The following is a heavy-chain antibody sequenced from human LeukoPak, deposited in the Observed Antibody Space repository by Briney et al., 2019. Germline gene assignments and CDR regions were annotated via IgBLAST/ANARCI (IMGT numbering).Heavy chain of an antibody. Sequence: PGGSLRLSCAASGFTFSSYAMHWVRQAPGKGLEWVAVISYDGSNKYYADSVKGRFIISRDNSKNTLYLQMNSLRAEDTAVYYCARVASSSSWYRPYYYGMDVWGQGTTVTVSS. CDR2: ISYDGSNK. CDR3: ARVASSSSWYRPYYYGMDV. D-gene: IGHD6-13*01. J-gene: IGHJ6*02. CDR1: GFTFSSYA. V-gene: IGHV3-30-3*01.